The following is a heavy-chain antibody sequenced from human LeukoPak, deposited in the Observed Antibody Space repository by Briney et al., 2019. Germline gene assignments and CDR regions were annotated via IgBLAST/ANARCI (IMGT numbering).Heavy chain of an antibody. Sequence: PGGSLRLSCAASGFTFSSYWMSWVRQAPGKGLEWVANIKQDGSEKYYVDSVKGRFTISRDNAKNSLYLQMNSLRAEDTAVYYYATYSSGWYGGFFDYWGQGTLVTVSS. CDR2: IKQDGSEK. V-gene: IGHV3-7*01. D-gene: IGHD6-19*01. CDR3: ATYSSGWYGGFFDY. CDR1: GFTFSSYW. J-gene: IGHJ4*02.